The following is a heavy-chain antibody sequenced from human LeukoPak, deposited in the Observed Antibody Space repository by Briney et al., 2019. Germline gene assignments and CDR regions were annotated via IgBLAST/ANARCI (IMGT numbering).Heavy chain of an antibody. J-gene: IGHJ4*02. D-gene: IGHD6-13*01. CDR1: GYTFTSYD. CDR3: GRGQYSSSWRHDY. CDR2: MNTNSGDT. Sequence: ASVKLSCKASGYTFTSYDINCVRQATGQGLEWMWWMNTNSGDTSYAQKFKGKVTMTRNTSISRAYMELSILRSEDTALYYCGRGQYSSSWRHDYWGQGTLVTVSS. V-gene: IGHV1-8*01.